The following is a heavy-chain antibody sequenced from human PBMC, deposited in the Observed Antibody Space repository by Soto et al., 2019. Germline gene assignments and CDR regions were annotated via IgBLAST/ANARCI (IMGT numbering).Heavy chain of an antibody. V-gene: IGHV4-39*01. Sequence: SETLSLTCTVSGGSISSSSYYWGWIRQPPGKGLEWIGSIYYSGSTYYNPSLKSRVTISVDTSKNQFSLKLSSVTAADTAVYYCARQPQKYSSSSFDYWGPGTLVTVSS. CDR3: ARQPQKYSSSSFDY. CDR2: IYYSGST. CDR1: GGSISSSSYY. J-gene: IGHJ4*02. D-gene: IGHD6-6*01.